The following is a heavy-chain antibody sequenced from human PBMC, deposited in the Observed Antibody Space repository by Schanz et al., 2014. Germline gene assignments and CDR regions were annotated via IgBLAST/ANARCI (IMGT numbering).Heavy chain of an antibody. Sequence: QGQLVESGGGVVQPGKSLRLSCATSGFIFRSFGIHWVRQAPGKGLEWVAVIWSDGTNEYYADSVKGRFTISGDSSKYTVYLQMSSLRADDTAVYYCAKAADWPVTRFDPWGQGTLVTVSS. J-gene: IGHJ5*02. CDR1: GFIFRSFG. CDR2: IWSDGTNE. D-gene: IGHD3-9*01. V-gene: IGHV3-33*06. CDR3: AKAADWPVTRFDP.